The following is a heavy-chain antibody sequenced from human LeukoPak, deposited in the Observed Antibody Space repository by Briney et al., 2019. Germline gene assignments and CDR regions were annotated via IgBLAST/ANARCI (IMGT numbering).Heavy chain of an antibody. CDR2: IIPIFGTA. J-gene: IGHJ3*02. V-gene: IGHV1-69*05. CDR1: GGTFSSYA. CDR3: AREFYNWKPLSGDDAFDI. Sequence: SSVKVSRKASGGTFSSYAISWVRQAPGQGLEWMGRIIPIFGTANYAQKFQGRATITTDESTSTAYMELSSLRSEDTAVYYCAREFYNWKPLSGDDAFDIWGQGTMVTVSS. D-gene: IGHD1-20*01.